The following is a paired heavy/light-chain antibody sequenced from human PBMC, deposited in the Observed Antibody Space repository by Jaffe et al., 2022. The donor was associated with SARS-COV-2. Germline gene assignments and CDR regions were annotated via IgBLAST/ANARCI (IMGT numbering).Heavy chain of an antibody. D-gene: IGHD3-3*01. V-gene: IGHV4-34*01. CDR3: ARAPRHYTTTPFYGMDV. Sequence: QVQLQQWGAGLLKPSETLSLTCAVSGGSFSTYYWTWIRQPPGKGLEWIGEITHSGSTNYNPSLKSRVTISVDTSKNQFSLKLSSVTAADTAVYYCARAPRHYTTTPFYGMDVWGQGTTVTVSS. CDR1: GGSFSTYY. J-gene: IGHJ6*02. CDR2: ITHSGST.
Light chain of an antibody. V-gene: IGKV1-39*01. CDR2: TAS. CDR1: QSISFS. Sequence: DIQMTQSPSSLSASVGDGVTITCRASQSISFSLNWYQQKQGRAPKLLIYTASSLQSGVPSRFTGSGSGTVFTLAIGSLQPEDFATYYCQQSYSAPYTFGQGTKLEIK. CDR3: QQSYSAPYT. J-gene: IGKJ2*01.